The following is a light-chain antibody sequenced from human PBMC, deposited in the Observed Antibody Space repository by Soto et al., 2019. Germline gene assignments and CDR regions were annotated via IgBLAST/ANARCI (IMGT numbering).Light chain of an antibody. V-gene: IGLV2-8*01. CDR1: SSDVGGYNY. CDR2: EVS. Sequence: QSALTQPTSASGSPGQSVTISCTGTSSDVGGYNYVSWYQHHPGKAPKLMIYEVSKRPSGVTDRFSGSKSGNTASLTVSCLAAEEAADYYCSSSAGSIVIFGGGTKLTVL. J-gene: IGLJ2*01. CDR3: SSSAGSIVI.